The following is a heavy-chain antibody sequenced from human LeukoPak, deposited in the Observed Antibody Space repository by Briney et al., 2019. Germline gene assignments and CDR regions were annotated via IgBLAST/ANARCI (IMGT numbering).Heavy chain of an antibody. CDR2: INPNSGGT. Sequence: ASVKVSGKASGYTFTGYYMHWVRQAPGQGLEWMGWINPNSGGTNYAQKFQGRVTMTRDTSISTAYMELSRLRSDDTAVYYCARGRDGYNPTIDYWGQGTLVTVSS. J-gene: IGHJ4*02. D-gene: IGHD5-24*01. CDR1: GYTFTGYY. CDR3: ARGRDGYNPTIDY. V-gene: IGHV1-2*02.